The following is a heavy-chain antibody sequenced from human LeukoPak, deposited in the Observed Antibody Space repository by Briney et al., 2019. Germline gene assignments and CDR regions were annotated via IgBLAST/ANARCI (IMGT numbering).Heavy chain of an antibody. CDR2: ISYDGSNK. D-gene: IGHD1-14*01. Sequence: GGSLRLSCAASGFTFSSYGMHWVRQAPGKGLEWVAVISYDGSNKYYADSVKGRFTISRDNSKNTLYLQMNSLRAEDTAVYYCAKVVYRSPPDYWGQGTLVTVSS. CDR3: AKVVYRSPPDY. J-gene: IGHJ4*02. CDR1: GFTFSSYG. V-gene: IGHV3-30*18.